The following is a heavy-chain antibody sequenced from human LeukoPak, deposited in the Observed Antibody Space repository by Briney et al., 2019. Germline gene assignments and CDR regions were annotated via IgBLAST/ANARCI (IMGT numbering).Heavy chain of an antibody. D-gene: IGHD2-15*01. CDR1: GGTFSSYA. J-gene: IGHJ4*02. CDR2: IIPILGIA. Sequence: GSSVKVSCKASGGTFSSYAISWVRQAPGQGLEWMGRIIPILGIANYAQKFQGRVTITADKSTSTAYMELSSLRSEDTAVYYCARHLGYCSGGSCYSGPAYYFNYWGQGTLVTVSS. CDR3: ARHLGYCSGGSCYSGPAYYFNY. V-gene: IGHV1-69*04.